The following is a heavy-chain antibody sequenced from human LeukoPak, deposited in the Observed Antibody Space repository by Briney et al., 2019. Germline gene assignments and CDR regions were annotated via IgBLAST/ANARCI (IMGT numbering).Heavy chain of an antibody. D-gene: IGHD6-6*01. CDR3: AKEFYSSSRSDAFDI. CDR2: TNWDGNTT. Sequence: GGSLRLSCVASGFTFDDYAMHWVRQAPGKGLEWVCLTNWDGNTTFCADSVKGRFTISRDNSKNTLYLQMNSLRAEDTAVYYCAKEFYSSSRSDAFDIWGQGTMVTVSS. CDR1: GFTFDDYA. V-gene: IGHV3-43D*03. J-gene: IGHJ3*02.